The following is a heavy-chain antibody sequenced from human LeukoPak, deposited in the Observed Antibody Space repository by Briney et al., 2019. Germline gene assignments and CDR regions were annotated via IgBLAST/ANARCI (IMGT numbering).Heavy chain of an antibody. CDR3: AKVKVTMVRGVIYYFDY. J-gene: IGHJ4*02. CDR2: TSGSGGST. CDR1: GFTFSSYA. D-gene: IGHD3-10*01. Sequence: GGSLRLSCAASGFTFSSYAMSWVRQAPGKGLEWVSATSGSGGSTYYADSVKGRFTISRDNSKNTLYLQMNSLRAEDTAVYYCAKVKVTMVRGVIYYFDYWGQGTLVIVSS. V-gene: IGHV3-23*01.